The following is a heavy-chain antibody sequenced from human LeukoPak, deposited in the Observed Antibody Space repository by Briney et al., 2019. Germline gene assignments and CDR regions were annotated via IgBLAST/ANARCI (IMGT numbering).Heavy chain of an antibody. CDR2: IYYSGST. Sequence: SETLSLTCTVSGGSISSYYWSWIRQPPGKGLEWIGYIYYSGSTNYNPSLKSRVTISVDTSKNQFSLKLSSVTAADTALYYCARTNSSHFYHVALMTYWGPGTLVTVSS. V-gene: IGHV4-59*12. CDR3: ARTNSSHFYHVALMTY. D-gene: IGHD3-22*01. CDR1: GGSISSYY. J-gene: IGHJ4*02.